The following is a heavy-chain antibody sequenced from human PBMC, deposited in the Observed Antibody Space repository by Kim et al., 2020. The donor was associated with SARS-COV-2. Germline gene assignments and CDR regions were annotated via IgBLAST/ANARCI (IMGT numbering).Heavy chain of an antibody. J-gene: IGHJ5*02. CDR1: GGSFSGYY. Sequence: SETLSLTCAVYGGSFSGYYWSWIRQPPGKGLEWIGEINHSGSTNYNPSLKSRVTISVDTSKNQFSLKLSSVTAADTAVYYCARGRGYCSGGSCYSKRNWFDPWGQGTLVTVSS. V-gene: IGHV4-34*01. D-gene: IGHD2-15*01. CDR2: INHSGST. CDR3: ARGRGYCSGGSCYSKRNWFDP.